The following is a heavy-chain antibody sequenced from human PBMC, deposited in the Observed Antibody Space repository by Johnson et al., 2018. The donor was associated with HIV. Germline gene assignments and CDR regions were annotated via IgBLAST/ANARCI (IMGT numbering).Heavy chain of an antibody. D-gene: IGHD1-26*01. CDR3: ARGRWELYGDDAFDI. Sequence: VRLVESGGGLVQSGGSLRLSCGASGFTVSNNYMNWVRQAPGKGLEWVSVIYSGGDAYYADSVKGRFTISRDNSKNTLYLQMNSLRAEDTAVYYCARGRWELYGDDAFDIGGQGTMVTVSS. CDR2: IYSGGDA. J-gene: IGHJ3*02. V-gene: IGHV3-66*02. CDR1: GFTVSNNY.